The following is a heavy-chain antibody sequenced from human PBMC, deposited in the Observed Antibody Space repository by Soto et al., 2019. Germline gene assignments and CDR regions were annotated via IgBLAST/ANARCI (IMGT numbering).Heavy chain of an antibody. CDR3: ARGVASVVTSYFDY. J-gene: IGHJ4*02. V-gene: IGHV4-34*01. CDR1: GGSFSGYY. D-gene: IGHD2-21*02. Sequence: QVQLQQWGAGLLKPSETLSLTCAVYGGSFSGYYWSWIRQPPGKGLEWIGEINHSGSTNYNPSLTRRITISVDTSNNQFSLKLSSVTAADTAVYYCARGVASVVTSYFDYWGQGTLVTVSS. CDR2: INHSGST.